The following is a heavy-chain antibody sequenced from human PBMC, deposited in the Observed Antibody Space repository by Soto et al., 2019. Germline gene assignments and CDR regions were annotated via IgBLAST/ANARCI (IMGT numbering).Heavy chain of an antibody. CDR3: ARDRGSKLYYYYYGMDV. Sequence: SQTLSLTCAISGDSVSSNSAAWNWIRQSPSRGLEWLGRTYYRSKWYNDYAVSVKSRITINPDTSKNQFSLQLNSVTPEDTVVYYCARDRGSKLYYYYYGMDVWGQGTTVTVSS. V-gene: IGHV6-1*01. CDR2: TYYRSKWYN. J-gene: IGHJ6*02. CDR1: GDSVSSNSAA. D-gene: IGHD6-6*01.